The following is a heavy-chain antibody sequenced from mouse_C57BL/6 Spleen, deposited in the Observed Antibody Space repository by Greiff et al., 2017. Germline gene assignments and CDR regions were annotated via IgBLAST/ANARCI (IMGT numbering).Heavy chain of an antibody. J-gene: IGHJ1*03. CDR3: ARSELGRGYFDV. V-gene: IGHV1-69*01. D-gene: IGHD4-1*01. Sequence: VQLQQPGAELVMPGASVKLSCKASGYTFTSYWMHWVKQRPGQGLEWIGEIDPSDSYTNYNQKFKSKATLTVDKPSSTAYMQLSSLTSEDSAVYYCARSELGRGYFDVWGTGTTVTVSS. CDR1: GYTFTSYW. CDR2: IDPSDSYT.